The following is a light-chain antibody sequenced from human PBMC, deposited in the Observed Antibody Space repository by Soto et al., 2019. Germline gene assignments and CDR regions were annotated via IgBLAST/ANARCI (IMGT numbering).Light chain of an antibody. CDR3: SSYTTGGSYV. Sequence: HSVLTQPASLSVVPGLSIAISCTGTSSDVGGYNSVSWYQQHPGKAPKLMIYDVSNRPSGVSNRFSGSKSGNTASLTISGLQAEDEGDYYCSSYTTGGSYVFGTGTKVTVL. CDR2: DVS. CDR1: SSDVGGYNS. J-gene: IGLJ1*01. V-gene: IGLV2-14*01.